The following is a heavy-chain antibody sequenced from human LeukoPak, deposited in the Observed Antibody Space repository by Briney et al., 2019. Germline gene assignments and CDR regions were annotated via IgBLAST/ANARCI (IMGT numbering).Heavy chain of an antibody. CDR1: GFTFGSYA. CDR3: AKDRASDSWFFYGMDV. CDR2: INNRGDNT. V-gene: IGHV3-23*01. J-gene: IGHJ6*04. D-gene: IGHD6-13*01. Sequence: GESLRLSCAASGFTFGSYAMSWVRQAPGKGLEWVSGINNRGDNTYYADSVKGRFTISRDNSKNTLYLQMNSLRAEDTAVYYCAKDRASDSWFFYGMDVWGKGTTVTVSS.